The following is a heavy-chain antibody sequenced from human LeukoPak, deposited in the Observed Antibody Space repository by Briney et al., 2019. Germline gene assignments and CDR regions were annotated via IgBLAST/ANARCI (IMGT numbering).Heavy chain of an antibody. V-gene: IGHV3-7*01. CDR2: IEEHGSQI. J-gene: IGHJ4*02. D-gene: IGHD4-17*01. CDR3: ARVGRVTTPRYSDY. Sequence: GGSLRLSCAASGFSLSLYSMNWVRQAPGKGLEWVANIEEHGSQIYYVDSVKGRFTTSRDNAKNSLYLQMNSLRAEDTAVYYCARVGRVTTPRYSDYWGQGTLVTVSS. CDR1: GFSLSLYS.